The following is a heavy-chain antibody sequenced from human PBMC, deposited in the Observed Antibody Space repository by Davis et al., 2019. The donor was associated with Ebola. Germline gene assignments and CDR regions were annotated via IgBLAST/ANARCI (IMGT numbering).Heavy chain of an antibody. CDR3: AREKRYSSSWYVGYYYYGMDV. Sequence: SQTLSLTCAISGDSVSSNSAAWNWIRQSPSRGLEWLGRTYYRSKWYNDYAVSVKSRITINPDTSKNQFSLQLNSVTPEDTAVYYCAREKRYSSSWYVGYYYYGMDVWGQGTTVTVSS. CDR1: GDSVSSNSAA. V-gene: IGHV6-1*01. D-gene: IGHD6-13*01. J-gene: IGHJ6*02. CDR2: TYYRSKWYN.